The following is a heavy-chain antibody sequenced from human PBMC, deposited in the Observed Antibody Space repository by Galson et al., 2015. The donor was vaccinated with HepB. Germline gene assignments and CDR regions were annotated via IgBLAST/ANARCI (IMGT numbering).Heavy chain of an antibody. CDR2: TYYMSTWYN. J-gene: IGHJ4*02. CDR3: ARTGGVPGAR. V-gene: IGHV6-1*01. D-gene: IGHD2-8*02. CDR1: GDSVSSNSSA. Sequence: CAISGDSVSSNSSAWNWIRQSPSRGIEWLGRTYYMSTWYNDYAVSVRGRITIKPDTSKNQFARQLNAVTPEDTAVYYCARTGGVPGARWGQGTLVTVSS.